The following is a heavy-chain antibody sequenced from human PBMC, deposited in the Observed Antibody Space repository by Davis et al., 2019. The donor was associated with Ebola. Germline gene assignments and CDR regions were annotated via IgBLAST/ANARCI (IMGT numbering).Heavy chain of an antibody. Sequence: ASVKVSCKASGYTFTNYDINWVRQATGQGLEWMGWMNPNSGNTGYAQKFQGRVTISRDTSISTAYMELSSLRSEDTAVYYCTRGLRYSYWGQGTLVTVSS. J-gene: IGHJ4*02. V-gene: IGHV1-8*03. D-gene: IGHD2-15*01. CDR3: TRGLRYSY. CDR1: GYTFTNYD. CDR2: MNPNSGNT.